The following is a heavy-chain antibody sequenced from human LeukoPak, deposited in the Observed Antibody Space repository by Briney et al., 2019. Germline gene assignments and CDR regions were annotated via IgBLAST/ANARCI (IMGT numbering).Heavy chain of an antibody. CDR1: GFTFSSYS. CDR2: ISSSSSYI. V-gene: IGHV3-21*01. Sequence: GGSLRLSCAVSGFTFSSYSMNWVRQAPGKGLEWVSSISSSSSYIYYADSVKGRFTISRDNAKNSLYLQMNSLRAEDTAVYYCARDREYQLLSVAFDIWGQGTMVTVSS. D-gene: IGHD2-2*01. J-gene: IGHJ3*02. CDR3: ARDREYQLLSVAFDI.